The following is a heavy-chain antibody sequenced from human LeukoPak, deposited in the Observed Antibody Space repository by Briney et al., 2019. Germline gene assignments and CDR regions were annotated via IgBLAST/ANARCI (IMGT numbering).Heavy chain of an antibody. J-gene: IGHJ4*02. CDR2: SDPNTGAT. CDR3: ARANPYDNKGYSPELRY. V-gene: IGHV1-2*02. D-gene: IGHD3-10*01. CDR1: GYTFTGYY. Sequence: GASVKVSCKASGYTFTGYYIHWLRQAPGQGFEWIGWSDPNTGATKYENFQGRVTMTTDTSIRTAYMDLTRLTSDDTAVYYCARANPYDNKGYSPELRYWGQGTLVTVSS.